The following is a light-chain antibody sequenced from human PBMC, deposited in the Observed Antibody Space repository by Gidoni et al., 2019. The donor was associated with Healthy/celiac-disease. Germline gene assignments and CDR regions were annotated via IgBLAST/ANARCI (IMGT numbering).Light chain of an antibody. CDR1: QGISSY. Sequence: DIQLTQYPSFLSASVGDRVTITCRASQGISSYLAWYQQKPGKAPKLLIYAASTLQSGVPSRFSGSGSGTEFTLTISSLQPEDFATYYCQQLNSYSYTFGQXTKLEIK. J-gene: IGKJ2*01. V-gene: IGKV1-9*01. CDR3: QQLNSYSYT. CDR2: AAS.